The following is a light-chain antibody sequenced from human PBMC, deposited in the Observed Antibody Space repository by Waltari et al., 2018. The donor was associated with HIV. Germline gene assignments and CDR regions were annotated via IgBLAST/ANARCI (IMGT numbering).Light chain of an antibody. J-gene: IGLJ2*01. V-gene: IGLV2-14*03. Sequence: QSALTQPASVSGFLGQSLNISCTGISPDSRCPQYVFWYQQYPGKIPRLIIFDINNRPSGVSDHFSGSRSGNSASLTFSGLQSGDEAHYYCASNRLDYTLIFGGGTKLTVL. CDR1: SPDSRCPQY. CDR3: ASNRLDYTLI. CDR2: DIN.